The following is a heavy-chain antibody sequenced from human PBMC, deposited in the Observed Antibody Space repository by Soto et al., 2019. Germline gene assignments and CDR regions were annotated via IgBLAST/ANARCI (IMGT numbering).Heavy chain of an antibody. D-gene: IGHD3-22*01. CDR2: IYYSGRT. Sequence: QVQLQESGPGLVKPSENLSLTCTVSCGSISSYYWRWIRQPQVKGLEWIGYIYYSGRTNYNPSPKSRVPILQDTYKNQFSLKLSSVTAADTAVYYGARVSYDSSGYPFDYWGQGTLVTVSS. CDR1: CGSISSYY. J-gene: IGHJ4*02. CDR3: ARVSYDSSGYPFDY. V-gene: IGHV4-59*01.